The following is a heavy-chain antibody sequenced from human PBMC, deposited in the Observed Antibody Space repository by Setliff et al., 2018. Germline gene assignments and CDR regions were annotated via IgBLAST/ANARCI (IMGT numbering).Heavy chain of an antibody. CDR3: VRHPYYDSSGYYSYFDY. CDR1: GYSFTTYW. CDR2: TYPADSDP. J-gene: IGHJ4*02. Sequence: GESLKISCKGSGYSFTTYWIGWVRQMPGKGLELMGITYPADSDPRYSPSFQGQVTLSADTSIATAYLHWTSLKASDTAMYYCVRHPYYDSSGYYSYFDYWGQGTLVTVSS. V-gene: IGHV5-51*01. D-gene: IGHD3-22*01.